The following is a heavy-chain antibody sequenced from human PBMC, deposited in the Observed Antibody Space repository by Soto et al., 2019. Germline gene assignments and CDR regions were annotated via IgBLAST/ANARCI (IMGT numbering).Heavy chain of an antibody. D-gene: IGHD6-19*01. CDR1: GFNLRSYA. Sequence: EVQLLESGGGLVQPGGSLRLSCAASGFNLRSYAMSWVRQAPGKGLEWVSAISGSGGSTYYADSVKGRFTISRDNSKNMLYLQMNSLRAEDTAVYYCAKGGSSGWYGDYWGQGTLVTVSS. V-gene: IGHV3-23*01. J-gene: IGHJ4*02. CDR3: AKGGSSGWYGDY. CDR2: ISGSGGST.